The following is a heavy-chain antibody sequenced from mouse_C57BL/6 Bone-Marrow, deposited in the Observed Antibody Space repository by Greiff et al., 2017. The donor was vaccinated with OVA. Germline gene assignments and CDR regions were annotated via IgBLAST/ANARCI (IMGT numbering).Heavy chain of an antibody. Sequence: EVKLVESEGGLVQPGSSMKLSCTASGFTFSDYYMAWVRQVPEKGLEWVANINYDGSSTYYLDSLKSRFIISRDNAKNSLYLQMSSLKSEDTATDYCARGGYYPYYFDYWGQGTTLTVSS. J-gene: IGHJ2*01. CDR3: ARGGYYPYYFDY. CDR2: INYDGSST. D-gene: IGHD2-3*01. V-gene: IGHV5-16*01. CDR1: GFTFSDYY.